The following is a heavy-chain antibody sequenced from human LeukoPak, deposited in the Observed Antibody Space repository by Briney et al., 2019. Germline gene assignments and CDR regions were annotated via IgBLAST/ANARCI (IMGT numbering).Heavy chain of an antibody. J-gene: IGHJ4*02. Sequence: SETLSLTCTVSGGSISSTNYYWSWIRQSPGKGLEWIGTIYYSGSTFYNPSLRSRVTISVDTSKNQFSLKLSSVTASDTAIYYCATAINSYGYNWFLDYWGQGTLVTVSS. D-gene: IGHD5-24*01. V-gene: IGHV4-39*01. CDR3: ATAINSYGYNWFLDY. CDR2: IYYSGST. CDR1: GGSISSTNYY.